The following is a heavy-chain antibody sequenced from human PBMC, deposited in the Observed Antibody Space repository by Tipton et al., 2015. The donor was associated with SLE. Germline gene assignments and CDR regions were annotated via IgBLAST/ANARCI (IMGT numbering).Heavy chain of an antibody. CDR2: AHYSGST. CDR3: ASNVIKDFWSTYYPD. J-gene: IGHJ4*02. D-gene: IGHD3-3*01. Sequence: TLSLTCSVSGGSISSSYWTWIRQPPGKGLEWIGYAHYSGSTSYNPSLESRVTISVDTSKNQFSLKLSSVTAADTAVYYCASNVIKDFWSTYYPDWGQGTLVTVSS. CDR1: GGSISSSY. V-gene: IGHV4-59*01.